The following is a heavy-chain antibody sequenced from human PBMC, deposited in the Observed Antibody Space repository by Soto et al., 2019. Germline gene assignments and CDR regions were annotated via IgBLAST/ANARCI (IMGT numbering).Heavy chain of an antibody. CDR3: ARQPLLATGKSFYY. V-gene: IGHV2-5*02. D-gene: IGHD6-13*01. CDR1: GFSLSTGGVG. Sequence: QITLKESGPTLVKPTQTLTLTCTFSGFSLSTGGVGVGWIRQPPGKALECLALIYWDDDKSYSQSLKDRLTNTENTSKYQVFLTLTNKNLLVTATYYCARQPLLATGKSFYYWGQVTLFTFSS. CDR2: IYWDDDK. J-gene: IGHJ4*02.